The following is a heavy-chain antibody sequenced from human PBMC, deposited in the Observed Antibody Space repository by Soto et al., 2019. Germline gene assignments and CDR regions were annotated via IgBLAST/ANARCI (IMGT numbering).Heavy chain of an antibody. D-gene: IGHD2-2*01. Sequence: PGGSLRLSCAASGFTFSSYAMSWVRQAPGKGLEWVSAISGSGGSTYYADSVKGRFTISRDNSKNTLYLQMNSLRAEDTAVYYWAKVGFLGYCSSTSCPNWFDPWGQGTLVTVSS. CDR2: ISGSGGST. V-gene: IGHV3-23*01. J-gene: IGHJ5*02. CDR3: AKVGFLGYCSSTSCPNWFDP. CDR1: GFTFSSYA.